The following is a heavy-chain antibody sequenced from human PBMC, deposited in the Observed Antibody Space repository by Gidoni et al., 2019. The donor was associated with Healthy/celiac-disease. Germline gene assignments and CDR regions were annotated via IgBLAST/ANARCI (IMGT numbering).Heavy chain of an antibody. Sequence: QVQLQQWGAGLLKPSETLSLTCAVYGGSFSGYYWSWIRQPQGKGLEWIGEINHSGRTNYNPSLKSRVTISVDTSKNQFSLKLSSVTAADTAVYYCARGPRVVRGVRTYGMDVWGQGTTVTVSS. D-gene: IGHD3-10*01. CDR3: ARGPRVVRGVRTYGMDV. J-gene: IGHJ6*02. CDR2: INHSGRT. CDR1: GGSFSGYY. V-gene: IGHV4-34*01.